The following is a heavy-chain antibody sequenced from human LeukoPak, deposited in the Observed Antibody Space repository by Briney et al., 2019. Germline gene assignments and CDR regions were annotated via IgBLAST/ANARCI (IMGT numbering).Heavy chain of an antibody. Sequence: GGSLRLSCAASGFSFSNSAMSWVRQAPGKGLEWVSGISGDSGGTNYADSVKGRFTISRDNSNNTLYLQMNSLRAEDTAAYYCAKDGGPTVFYYFDSWGQGTLVTVSS. CDR2: ISGDSGGT. CDR1: GFSFSNSA. D-gene: IGHD1-1*01. J-gene: IGHJ4*02. V-gene: IGHV3-23*01. CDR3: AKDGGPTVFYYFDS.